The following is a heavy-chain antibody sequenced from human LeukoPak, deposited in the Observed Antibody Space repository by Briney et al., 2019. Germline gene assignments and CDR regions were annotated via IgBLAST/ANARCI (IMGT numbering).Heavy chain of an antibody. D-gene: IGHD3-3*01. Sequence: SETLSLTCTVSGGSISSYYWSWIRQPAGKGLEWIGRIYTSGSTNYNPSLKSRVTMSVDTSKNQFSLKLSSVTAADTAVYYCARSVTIFGVGAIRYYYYYMDVWGKGTTVTVSS. J-gene: IGHJ6*03. CDR2: IYTSGST. CDR3: ARSVTIFGVGAIRYYYYYMDV. CDR1: GGSISSYY. V-gene: IGHV4-4*07.